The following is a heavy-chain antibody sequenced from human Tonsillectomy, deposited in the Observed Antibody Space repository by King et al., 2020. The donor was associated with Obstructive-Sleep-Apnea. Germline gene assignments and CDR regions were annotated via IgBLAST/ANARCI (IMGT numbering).Heavy chain of an antibody. V-gene: IGHV2-5*02. CDR1: GFSLSTSGVG. D-gene: IGHD6-19*01. CDR3: ALIDSSAWLVDY. J-gene: IGHJ4*02. Sequence: TLKESGPTLVKPTQTLTLTCTFSGFSLSTSGVGVGWIRQPPGKALEWLALIYWDDDKRYSPSLKSRLTITKDTSKNQVVLTMTNMDPVDTATYYCALIDSSAWLVDYWGQGTLVTVSS. CDR2: IYWDDDK.